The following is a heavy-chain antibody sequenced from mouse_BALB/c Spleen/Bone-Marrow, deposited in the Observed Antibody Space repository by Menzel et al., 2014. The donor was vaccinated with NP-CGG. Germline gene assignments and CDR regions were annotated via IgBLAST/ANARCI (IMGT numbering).Heavy chain of an antibody. Sequence: DVMLVESGGGLVQPGGSLSLSCATSGFTFSDYYMNWVRQPPGKALEWLGFIRNKANGYTTEYSASVKGRFTISRDNSQNILYLQMNTLRAEDSATYYCARDKGRGLFDYWGQGATLTVSS. CDR3: ARDKGRGLFDY. V-gene: IGHV7-3*02. J-gene: IGHJ2*01. CDR1: GFTFSDYY. CDR2: IRNKANGYTT. D-gene: IGHD1-1*02.